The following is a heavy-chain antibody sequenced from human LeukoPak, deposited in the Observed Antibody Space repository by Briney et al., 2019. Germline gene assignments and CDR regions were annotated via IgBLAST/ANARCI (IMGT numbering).Heavy chain of an antibody. J-gene: IGHJ4*02. Sequence: ASVTVSYKASGYTFTGYYIHWVRQAPGQGLEWMGWINPNSGGTNYAQKFQGRVTMTRDTSISTAYMELRRLRSDDRAVYYCARGPPTIVVVITTGDFDSWGRGTLVTVSS. CDR2: INPNSGGT. D-gene: IGHD3-22*01. CDR3: ARGPPTIVVVITTGDFDS. CDR1: GYTFTGYY. V-gene: IGHV1-2*02.